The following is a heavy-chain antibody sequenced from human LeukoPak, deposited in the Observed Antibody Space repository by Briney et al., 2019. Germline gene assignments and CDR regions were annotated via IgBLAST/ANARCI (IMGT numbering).Heavy chain of an antibody. J-gene: IGHJ4*02. CDR1: GFTFSSYS. CDR3: AREVVVAATPLVDY. Sequence: GGSLRLSCAASGFTFSSYSVNWVRQAPGKGLEWVSSISSSSSYIYYADSVKGRFTISRDNAKNSLYLQMNSLRAEDTAVYYCAREVVVAATPLVDYWGQGTLVTVSS. V-gene: IGHV3-21*01. D-gene: IGHD2-15*01. CDR2: ISSSSSYI.